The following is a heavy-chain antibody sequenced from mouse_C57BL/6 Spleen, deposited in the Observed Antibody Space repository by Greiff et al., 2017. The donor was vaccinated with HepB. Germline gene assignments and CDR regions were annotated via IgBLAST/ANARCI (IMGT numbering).Heavy chain of an antibody. CDR2: IYPGDGDT. CDR1: GYAFSSSW. J-gene: IGHJ2*01. V-gene: IGHV1-82*01. Sequence: VQLVESGPELVKPGASVKISCKASGYAFSSSWMNWVKQRPGKGLEWIGRIYPGDGDTNYNGKFKGKATLTADKSSSTAYMQLSSLTSEDSAVYFCARHYGSSPYYFDYWDQGTTLTVSS. D-gene: IGHD1-1*01. CDR3: ARHYGSSPYYFDY.